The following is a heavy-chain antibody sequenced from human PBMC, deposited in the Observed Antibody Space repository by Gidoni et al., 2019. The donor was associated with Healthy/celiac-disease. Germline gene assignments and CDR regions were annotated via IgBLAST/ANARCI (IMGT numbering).Heavy chain of an antibody. J-gene: IGHJ3*02. D-gene: IGHD3-3*01. V-gene: IGHV3-9*01. CDR2: ISWNSGSI. Sequence: EVQLVESGGGLVQPGRSLRRSCAASGFTFDDYALPWVRQAPGKGLEWVSGISWNSGSIGYADSVKGRFTISRDNAKNSLYLQMNSLRAEDTALYYCAKDISFRSIVEWGRDAFDIWGQGTMVTVSS. CDR3: AKDISFRSIVEWGRDAFDI. CDR1: GFTFDDYA.